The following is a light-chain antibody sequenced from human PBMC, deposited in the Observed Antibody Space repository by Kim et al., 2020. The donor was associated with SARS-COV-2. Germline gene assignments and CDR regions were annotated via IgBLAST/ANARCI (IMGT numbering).Light chain of an antibody. V-gene: IGLV1-44*01. J-gene: IGLJ3*02. Sequence: GQRVTISCSGSSPNIGSNLVNWYQHFPGTAPKLLIYNHNRRPPGVPERCSASTSGTSDSLAISGLQSEDEADYYCAAWDDSLNGPGFGGGTKVTVL. CDR3: AAWDDSLNGPG. CDR2: NHN. CDR1: SPNIGSNL.